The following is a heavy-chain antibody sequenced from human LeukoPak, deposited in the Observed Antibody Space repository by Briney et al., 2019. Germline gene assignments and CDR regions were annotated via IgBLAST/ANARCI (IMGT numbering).Heavy chain of an antibody. CDR1: GFTFSSYG. Sequence: GGSLRLSCPASGFTFSSYGMHWVRQAPGKGLEWVVVIWYDGSNKYYADSVKGRFTISRDNSKNTLYLQMNSLRAEDTAVHYCARDSEQQLVPEPYYYYYYGMDVWGQGTTVTVSS. CDR2: IWYDGSNK. D-gene: IGHD6-13*01. J-gene: IGHJ6*02. CDR3: ARDSEQQLVPEPYYYYYYGMDV. V-gene: IGHV3-33*01.